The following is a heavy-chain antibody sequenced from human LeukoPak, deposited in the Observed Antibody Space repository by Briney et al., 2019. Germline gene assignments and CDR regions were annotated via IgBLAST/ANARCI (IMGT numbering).Heavy chain of an antibody. CDR2: IYYSGST. CDR1: GGSISSYY. D-gene: IGHD2-15*01. CDR3: ARGYCSGGSCYSGDLYWFDP. V-gene: IGHV4-59*01. Sequence: SETLSLTCTVSGGSISSYYWSWIRQPPGKGLEWIGYIYYSGSTNYNPSLKSRVTISVDTSKNQFSLKLSSVTAADTAVYYCARGYCSGGSCYSGDLYWFDPWGQGTLVTVSS. J-gene: IGHJ5*02.